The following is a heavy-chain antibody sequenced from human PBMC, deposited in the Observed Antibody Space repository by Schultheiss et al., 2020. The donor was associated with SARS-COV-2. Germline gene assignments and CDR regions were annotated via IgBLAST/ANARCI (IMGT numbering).Heavy chain of an antibody. V-gene: IGHV3-9*01. CDR2: ISWNSGSI. J-gene: IGHJ3*02. Sequence: GGSLRLSCAASGFTFDDYAMHWVRQAPGKGLEWVSGISWNSGSIGYADSVKGRFTISRDNAKNSLYLQMNSLRAEDTAVYYCARANIRAFDIWGQGTMVTVSS. CDR3: ARANIRAFDI. CDR1: GFTFDDYA.